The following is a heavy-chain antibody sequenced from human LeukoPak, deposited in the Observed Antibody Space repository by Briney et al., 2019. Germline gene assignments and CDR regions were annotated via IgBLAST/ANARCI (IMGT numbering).Heavy chain of an antibody. CDR3: ARDLQRGWYGFDY. D-gene: IGHD6-19*01. J-gene: IGHJ4*02. V-gene: IGHV4-30-4*02. Sequence: SETLSLTCTVSGGSISSGDYYWRWIRQPPGKGLEWIGYIYYSGSTYYNPSLKSRVTISVDTSKNQFSLKLSSVTAADTAVYYCARDLQRGWYGFDYWGQGTLVTVSS. CDR2: IYYSGST. CDR1: GGSISSGDYY.